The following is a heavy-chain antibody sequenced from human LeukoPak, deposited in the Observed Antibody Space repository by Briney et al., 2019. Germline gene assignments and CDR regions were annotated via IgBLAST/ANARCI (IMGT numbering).Heavy chain of an antibody. CDR1: GFTVSSNY. J-gene: IGHJ4*02. D-gene: IGHD3-10*01. V-gene: IGHV3-23*01. CDR3: AKIGSFNYYGSGSYHGNFDY. CDR2: ISGSGGST. Sequence: QPGGSLRLSCAASGFTVSSNYMSWVRQAPGKGLEWVSAISGSGGSTYYADSVKGRFTISRDNSKNTLYLQMNSLRAEDTAVYYCAKIGSFNYYGSGSYHGNFDYWGQGTLVTVSS.